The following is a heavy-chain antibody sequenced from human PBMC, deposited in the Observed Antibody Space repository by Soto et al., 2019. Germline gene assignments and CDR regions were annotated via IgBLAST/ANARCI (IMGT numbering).Heavy chain of an antibody. V-gene: IGHV3-7*01. CDR1: GFTFGSSW. CDR3: ARLQRNYDFWGVHYTVYYYYYMDV. J-gene: IGHJ6*03. CDR2: IKEDGSET. D-gene: IGHD3-3*01. Sequence: GGSLRLSCAASGFTFGSSWMSWVRQAPGSGLEWVANIKEDGSETSYGGSVRGRFTISRDNAKNSLYLQMNSLRVEDTAVYYCARLQRNYDFWGVHYTVYYYYYMDVWGKGTTVTVSS.